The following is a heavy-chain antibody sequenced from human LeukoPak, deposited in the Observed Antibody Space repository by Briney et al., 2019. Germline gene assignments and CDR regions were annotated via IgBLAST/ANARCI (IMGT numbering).Heavy chain of an antibody. V-gene: IGHV3-9*01. J-gene: IGHJ4*02. CDR3: AKDRGSSWYVWYYFDY. D-gene: IGHD6-13*01. CDR1: GFTFSSYA. CDR2: ISWNSGSI. Sequence: PGGSLRLSCAASGFTFSSYAMSWVRQAPGKGLEWVSGISWNSGSIGYADSVKGRFTISRDNAKNSLYLQMNSLRAEDTALYYCAKDRGSSWYVWYYFDYWGQGTLVTVSS.